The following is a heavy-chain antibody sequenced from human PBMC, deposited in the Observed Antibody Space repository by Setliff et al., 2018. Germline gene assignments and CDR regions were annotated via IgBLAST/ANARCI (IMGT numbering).Heavy chain of an antibody. CDR2: ISSSGSFQ. CDR3: ARDGAHSGYLTPRYYYYMDV. D-gene: IGHD3-22*01. Sequence: GGSLRLSCVASAFTFSRYSMNWVRQAPGKGLEWVSSISSSGSFQFYADSVKGRFTISRDNSRNALYLQVRSLRIDDTAVYYCARDGAHSGYLTPRYYYYMDVWGKGTTVTVSS. CDR1: AFTFSRYS. J-gene: IGHJ6*03. V-gene: IGHV3-21*06.